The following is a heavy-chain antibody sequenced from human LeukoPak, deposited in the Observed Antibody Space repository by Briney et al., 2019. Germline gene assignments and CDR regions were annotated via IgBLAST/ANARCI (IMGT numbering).Heavy chain of an antibody. J-gene: IGHJ3*02. Sequence: KTGGSLRLSCAASGFTFSSYSMNWVRQAPGKGLEWVSSISSSSSYIYYADSVKGRFTISRDNAKNSLYLQMNSLRAEDTAVYYCARVSECLSVFCAFDIWGQGTMVTVSS. CDR1: GFTFSSYS. CDR3: ARVSECLSVFCAFDI. D-gene: IGHD1-14*01. CDR2: ISSSSSYI. V-gene: IGHV3-21*01.